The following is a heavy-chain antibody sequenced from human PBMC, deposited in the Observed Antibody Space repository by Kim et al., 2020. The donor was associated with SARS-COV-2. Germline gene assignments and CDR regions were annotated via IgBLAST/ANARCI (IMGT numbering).Heavy chain of an antibody. D-gene: IGHD3-9*01. Sequence: GGSLRLSCAASGFIFSNYGMNWVRQAPGKGLEWVSLVGDSGTFTLYADSVKGRFTISRDYSKNTVYLQMNSLGAEDTAVYYCARRAGLSGHPYLDFWGQGTLVTVSS. V-gene: IGHV3-23*01. J-gene: IGHJ4*02. CDR2: VGDSGTFT. CDR1: GFIFSNYG. CDR3: ARRAGLSGHPYLDF.